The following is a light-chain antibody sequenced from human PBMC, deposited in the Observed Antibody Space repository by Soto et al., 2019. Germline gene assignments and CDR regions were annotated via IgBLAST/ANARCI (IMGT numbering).Light chain of an antibody. J-gene: IGLJ1*01. Sequence: QSVLTQPPSVPGAPGQRVTISCTGSSSNIGAGSDVHRYQQLPGTAPKLLIYANTNRPSGVPDRFSGSKSGTSASLAITGLQAEDEADYYCQSYDSSLSGYVFGTGTKVTVL. CDR1: SSNIGAGSD. CDR3: QSYDSSLSGYV. CDR2: ANT. V-gene: IGLV1-40*01.